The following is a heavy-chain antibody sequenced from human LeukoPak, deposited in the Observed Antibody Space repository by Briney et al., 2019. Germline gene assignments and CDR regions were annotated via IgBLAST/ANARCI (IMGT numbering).Heavy chain of an antibody. CDR2: IYYSGST. Sequence: SETLSLTCTVSRGSISSSSYYWDWIRQPPGKGLEWIGSIYYSGSTYYNPSLKSRVTISVDTSKSQFSLKLSAVTAADTAVYYCARHRSSGSEIDYWGQGTLVTVSS. V-gene: IGHV4-39*01. D-gene: IGHD6-19*01. CDR1: RGSISSSSYY. CDR3: ARHRSSGSEIDY. J-gene: IGHJ4*02.